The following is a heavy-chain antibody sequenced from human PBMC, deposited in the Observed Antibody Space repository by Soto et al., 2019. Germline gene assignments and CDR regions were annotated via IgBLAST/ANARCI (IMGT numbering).Heavy chain of an antibody. V-gene: IGHV1-2*04. CDR2: INPNSGGT. J-gene: IGHJ5*02. D-gene: IGHD6-19*01. Sequence: ASVKVSCKASGYTFTGYYMHWVRQAPGQGLEWMGWINPNSGGTNYAQKFQGWVTMTRDTSISTAYMELSRLRSDDTAVYYCARGHSSGWYWVYNWFDPWGQGTLVTISS. CDR3: ARGHSSGWYWVYNWFDP. CDR1: GYTFTGYY.